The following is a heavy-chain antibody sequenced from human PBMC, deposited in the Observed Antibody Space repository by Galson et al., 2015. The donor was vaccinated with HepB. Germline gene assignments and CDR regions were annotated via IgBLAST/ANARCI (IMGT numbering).Heavy chain of an antibody. CDR2: ISAYNGNT. D-gene: IGHD2-2*01. Sequence: PGQGLGWMGWISAYNGNTNYAQKLQGRVTMTTDTSTSTAYMELRSLRSDDTAVYYCARDRADTVVVPAAMVGAFDIWGQGTMVTVSS. V-gene: IGHV1-18*01. CDR3: ARDRADTVVVPAAMVGAFDI. J-gene: IGHJ3*02.